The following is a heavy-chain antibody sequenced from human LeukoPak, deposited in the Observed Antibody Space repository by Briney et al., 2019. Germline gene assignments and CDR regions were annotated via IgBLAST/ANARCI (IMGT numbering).Heavy chain of an antibody. CDR2: ISSSSSYI. D-gene: IGHD5-24*01. CDR1: GFTFSSYS. V-gene: IGHV3-21*01. J-gene: IGHJ6*02. Sequence: GGSLRLSCAASGFTFSSYSMNWVRQAPGKGLEWDSSISSSSSYIYYADSVKGRFTISRDNAKNSLYLQMNSLRAEDTAVYYCAREEEDQLQFWAYYYYYGMDVWGQGTTVTVSS. CDR3: AREEEDQLQFWAYYYYYGMDV.